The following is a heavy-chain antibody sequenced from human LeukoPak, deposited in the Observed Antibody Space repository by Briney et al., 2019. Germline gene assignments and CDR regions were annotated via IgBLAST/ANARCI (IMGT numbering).Heavy chain of an antibody. D-gene: IGHD3-22*01. V-gene: IGHV3-48*01. J-gene: IGHJ4*02. CDR2: ISGSGSDI. CDR1: GFTFSNCS. CDR3: ASAPALFDNTGYYFDS. Sequence: GGSLRLTCAASGFTFSNCSMNWVGQTPGKGLECVSYISGSGSDIYYAESVMGRFTLSRDNAKNSLYLQRNSLRAEDPGVYYYASAPALFDNTGYYFDSWGQGTLVTVSS.